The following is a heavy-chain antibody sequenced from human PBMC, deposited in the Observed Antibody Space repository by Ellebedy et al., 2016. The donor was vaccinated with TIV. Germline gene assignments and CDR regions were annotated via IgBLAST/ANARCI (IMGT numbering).Heavy chain of an antibody. CDR2: ISGSGGST. J-gene: IGHJ1*01. CDR1: GFTFSSYG. D-gene: IGHD3-3*01. Sequence: GESLKISCAASGFTFSSYGMHWVRQAPGKGLEWVSAISGSGGSTYYADSVKGRFTISRDNSKNTLYLQMNSLRAEDTAVYYCAGNDFWSGYYKHWGQGTLVTVSS. V-gene: IGHV3-23*01. CDR3: AGNDFWSGYYKH.